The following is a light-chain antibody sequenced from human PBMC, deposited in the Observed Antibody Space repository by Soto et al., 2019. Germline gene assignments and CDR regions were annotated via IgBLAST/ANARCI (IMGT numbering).Light chain of an antibody. V-gene: IGKV3-20*01. J-gene: IGKJ1*01. CDR2: GAS. CDR1: QSVTSDY. CDR3: QHYNSYSEA. Sequence: ELVLTQSPGTLSLSPGERATLSCGSSQSVTSDYLAWYQQKPGQAPRLLIYGASSRATGIPDRFSGSGSGTDFTLTISRLEPEDFAVYYCQHYNSYSEAFGQGTKVDI.